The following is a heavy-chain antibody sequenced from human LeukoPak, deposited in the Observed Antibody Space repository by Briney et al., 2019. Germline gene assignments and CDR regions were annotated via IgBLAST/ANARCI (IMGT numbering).Heavy chain of an antibody. J-gene: IGHJ3*02. D-gene: IGHD6-25*01. Sequence: RSSEMLFLTSTYAGVSIGGYYWSCLQQPPKKVEEWLGFTHHSGTTNYNHSVGSRLTTSVDTSRKQVSLKMSSVTAEDTAVYYCARHSADRAFDIWGQGTMDTVSS. CDR2: THHSGTT. V-gene: IGHV4-59*08. CDR3: ARHSADRAFDI. CDR1: GVSIGGYY.